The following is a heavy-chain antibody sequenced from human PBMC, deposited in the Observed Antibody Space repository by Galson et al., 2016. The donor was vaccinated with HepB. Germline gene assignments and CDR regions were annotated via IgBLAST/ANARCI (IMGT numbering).Heavy chain of an antibody. CDR3: ARGPAGAAAGKYDS. J-gene: IGHJ4*02. Sequence: SLRLSCAASGFTFGAFWMGWVRQTPQKGLEWVANINQDGNEKHYVDSMKGRFTISRDNAKNSLYLQLDSLRDEDTAMYYCARGPAGAAAGKYDSWGQGTLVTVSS. V-gene: IGHV3-7*01. CDR1: GFTFGAFW. D-gene: IGHD6-13*01. CDR2: INQDGNEK.